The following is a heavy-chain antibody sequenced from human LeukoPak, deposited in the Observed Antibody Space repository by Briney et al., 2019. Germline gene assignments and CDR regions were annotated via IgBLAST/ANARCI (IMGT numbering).Heavy chain of an antibody. CDR3: ARDYDFWSGYSPTAFDY. V-gene: IGHV1-18*01. CDR1: GYTFTSYG. J-gene: IGHJ4*02. D-gene: IGHD3-3*01. CDR2: ISAYNGNT. Sequence: ASVKVSCKASGYTFTSYGISWVRQAPGQGLEWMGWISAYNGNTNYAQKLQGRDTMTTDTSTSTAYMELRSLRSDDTAVYYCARDYDFWSGYSPTAFDYWGQGTLVTVSS.